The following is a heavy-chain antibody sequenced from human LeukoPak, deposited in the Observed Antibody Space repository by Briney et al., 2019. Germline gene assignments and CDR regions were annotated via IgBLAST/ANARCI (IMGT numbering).Heavy chain of an antibody. CDR3: ARHKYYDFWSGCYYYGMDV. D-gene: IGHD3-3*01. CDR2: INHSGST. Sequence: SETLSLTCAVYGGSFSGYYWSWIRQPPGKGLEWIGEINHSGSTNYNPSPKSRVTISVDTSKNQFSLKLSSVTAADTAVYYCARHKYYDFWSGCYYYGMDVWGQGTTVTVSS. CDR1: GGSFSGYY. J-gene: IGHJ6*02. V-gene: IGHV4-34*01.